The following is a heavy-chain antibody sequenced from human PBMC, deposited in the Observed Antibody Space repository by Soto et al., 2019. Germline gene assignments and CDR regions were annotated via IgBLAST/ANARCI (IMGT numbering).Heavy chain of an antibody. J-gene: IGHJ6*02. CDR1: GFSFGDYD. Sequence: GGSLRLSCAASGFSFGDYDMHWVRQAPGKGLEWVSGISWKSASIGYADSVKGRFIISRDNAKNSLYLQLNSLRAEDTALYYCAKSTGGTANGLDVWGQGTTVTVS. CDR3: AKSTGGTANGLDV. D-gene: IGHD2-8*02. CDR2: ISWKSASI. V-gene: IGHV3-9*01.